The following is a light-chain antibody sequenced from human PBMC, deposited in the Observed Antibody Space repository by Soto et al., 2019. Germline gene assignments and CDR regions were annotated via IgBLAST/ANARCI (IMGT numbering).Light chain of an antibody. CDR1: QSISSW. CDR2: DAS. J-gene: IGKJ1*01. CDR3: QQYSDSSGA. Sequence: DIQMTQSPSTLSASVGDRVTMTCRASQSISSWLAWYQQKPGKAPKLLIYDASSLESGVPSRFSGSGSGTDFTLTISSLQPDDFATYYCQQYSDSSGAFGQGTKVDI. V-gene: IGKV1-5*01.